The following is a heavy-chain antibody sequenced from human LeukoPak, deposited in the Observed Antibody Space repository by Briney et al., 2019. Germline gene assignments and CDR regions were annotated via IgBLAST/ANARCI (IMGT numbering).Heavy chain of an antibody. CDR3: ACLTTADAFDI. CDR2: IYDSGST. CDR1: GGSISSYY. Sequence: SETLSLTCTVSGGSISSYYWSWIRQPPGKGLEWIGYIYDSGSTNYNPSLKSRVTISVDTSKNQFSLKLSSVTTADTAVYYCACLTTADAFDIWGQGTMVTVSS. V-gene: IGHV4-59*01. D-gene: IGHD3-22*01. J-gene: IGHJ3*02.